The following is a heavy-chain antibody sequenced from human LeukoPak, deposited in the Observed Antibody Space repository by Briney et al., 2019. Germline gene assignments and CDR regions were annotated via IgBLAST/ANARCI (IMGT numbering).Heavy chain of an antibody. J-gene: IGHJ5*02. D-gene: IGHD4-17*01. CDR2: IYYSGST. CDR1: GGSISSGDYY. V-gene: IGHV4-31*03. Sequence: PSETLSLTCTVSGGSISSGDYYWSWIRQHPGTGLEWIGYIYYSGSTYYNPSLKSRVTISVDTSKNQFSLKLSSVTAADTAVYYCARGMTTVTSYNWFDPWGQGTLVIVSS. CDR3: ARGMTTVTSYNWFDP.